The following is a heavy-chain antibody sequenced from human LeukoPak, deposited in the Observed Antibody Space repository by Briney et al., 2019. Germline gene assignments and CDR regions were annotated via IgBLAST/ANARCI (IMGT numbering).Heavy chain of an antibody. D-gene: IGHD1-26*01. J-gene: IGHJ5*02. CDR3: AREEGSSGSPFNWFDP. CDR1: GGTFSSYA. V-gene: IGHV1-69*05. CDR2: IIPIFGTA. Sequence: GSSVKVSCKASGGTFSSYAISWVRQAPGQGLEWMGGIIPIFGTANYAQKFQGRVTITTDESTSTAYMELSSLRSEDTAVYYCAREEGSSGSPFNWFDPWGQGTLVTVSS.